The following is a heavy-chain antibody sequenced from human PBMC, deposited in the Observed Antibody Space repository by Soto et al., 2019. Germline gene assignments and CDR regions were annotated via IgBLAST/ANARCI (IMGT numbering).Heavy chain of an antibody. J-gene: IGHJ4*02. V-gene: IGHV3-23*01. CDR2: ISNNNVDT. D-gene: IGHD5-18*01. CDR3: SKGSGYGAS. Sequence: EVHLLDSGGGLVQPGVSLRLSFAASGFTFSSPSMTWGRQAPGKGLEWISGISNNNVDTFYAESVKGRFTNSRDNSKNTVSLQMNSLRADDTARYFWSKGSGYGASWGQGTLVIVSS. CDR1: GFTFSSPS.